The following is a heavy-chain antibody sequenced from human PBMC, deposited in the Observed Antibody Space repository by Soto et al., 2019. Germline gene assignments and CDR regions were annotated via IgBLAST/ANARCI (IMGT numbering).Heavy chain of an antibody. CDR1: GYTFTSYG. D-gene: IGHD2-15*01. V-gene: IGHV1-18*01. CDR2: ISAHNGNT. Sequence: QVQLVQSGAEVKKPGASVKVSCKASGYTFTSYGISWVRQAPGQVLEWMVWISAHNGNTNDAQKLQGRVTMTTDTSTSTAYMELRSLRSDSTAVYYCARWGYFSGGICPNEPYDIWGQGTMVPVSS. CDR3: ARWGYFSGGICPNEPYDI. J-gene: IGHJ3*02.